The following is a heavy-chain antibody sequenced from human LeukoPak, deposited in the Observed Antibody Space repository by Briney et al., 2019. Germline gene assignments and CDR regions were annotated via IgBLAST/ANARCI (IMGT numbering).Heavy chain of an antibody. D-gene: IGHD2-2*01. CDR1: GGSISSSSYY. J-gene: IGHJ3*02. CDR2: IYYSGST. V-gene: IGHV4-39*07. CDR3: ARWFTSKDAFDI. Sequence: PSETLSLTCTVSGGSISSSSYYWGWIRQPPGKGLEWIGTIYYSGSTYYNPSLKSRVTISVDTSKNQFSLRLSSVTAADTAVYYCARWFTSKDAFDIWGQGTMVTVSS.